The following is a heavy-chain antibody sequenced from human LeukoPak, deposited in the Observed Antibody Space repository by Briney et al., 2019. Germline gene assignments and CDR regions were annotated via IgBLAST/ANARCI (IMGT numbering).Heavy chain of an antibody. V-gene: IGHV3-23*01. D-gene: IGHD3-10*01. J-gene: IGHJ4*02. CDR3: AKVASIYGSGSYYQYDY. Sequence: PGGSLRLSCAASGFTFSNYAMSRVRQAPGKGLEWVSGISGNAGSTYYADSVKGRFTLSRDNSKNTLYLQMSSLRAEDTAVYYCAKVASIYGSGSYYQYDYWGQGTLVTVSS. CDR2: ISGNAGST. CDR1: GFTFSNYA.